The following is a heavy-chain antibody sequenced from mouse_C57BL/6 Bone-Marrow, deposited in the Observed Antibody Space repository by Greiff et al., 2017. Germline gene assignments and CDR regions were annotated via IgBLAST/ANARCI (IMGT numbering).Heavy chain of an antibody. CDR2: IYPGGGYT. Sequence: QVQLQQSGAELVRPGTSVKMSCKASGYTFTNYWIGWAKQRPGHGLAWIGDIYPGGGYTNYNEKFKGKVTLTADKSSSTAYMQFSSLTSEDSAIYYCARYESYYYYWYFDVWGTGTTVTVSS. CDR3: ARYESYYYYWYFDV. CDR1: GYTFTNYW. J-gene: IGHJ1*03. V-gene: IGHV1-63*01. D-gene: IGHD1-1*01.